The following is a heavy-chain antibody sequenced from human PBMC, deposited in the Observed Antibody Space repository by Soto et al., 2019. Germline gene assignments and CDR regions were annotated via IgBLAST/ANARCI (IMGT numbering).Heavy chain of an antibody. CDR3: ARGLRRDRPGYFDY. CDR1: GFTFSDYY. J-gene: IGHJ4*02. V-gene: IGHV3-11*05. D-gene: IGHD3-10*01. Sequence: GGSLRLSCAASGFTFSDYYMSWIRQAPGKGLEWVSYISSSSSYTNYADSVKGRFTISRDNAKNSLYLQMNSLRAEDTAVYYCARGLRRDRPGYFDYWGQGTLVTVSS. CDR2: ISSSSSYT.